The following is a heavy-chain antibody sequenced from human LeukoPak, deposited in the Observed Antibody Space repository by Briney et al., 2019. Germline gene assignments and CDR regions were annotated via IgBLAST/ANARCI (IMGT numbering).Heavy chain of an antibody. Sequence: SETLSLTCAVYGGSFSGYYWSWVRQPPGKGLEWIGEINHSGSTNYNPSLKSRVTISVDTSKNQFSLKLSSVTAADTAVYYCARAPRRANAFDISGQGTMVTVSS. V-gene: IGHV4-34*01. CDR1: GGSFSGYY. CDR3: ARAPRRANAFDI. J-gene: IGHJ3*02. CDR2: INHSGST.